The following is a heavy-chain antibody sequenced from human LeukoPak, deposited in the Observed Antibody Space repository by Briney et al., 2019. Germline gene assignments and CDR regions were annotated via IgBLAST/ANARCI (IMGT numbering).Heavy chain of an antibody. CDR2: ISYDGSNK. D-gene: IGHD1-20*01. V-gene: IGHV3-30*18. CDR3: AKDIGYNWNAQGYGMDV. Sequence: GGSLRLSCAASGFTFSSYGMHWVRQAPGKGVEWVAVISYDGSNKYYADSVKGRFTISRDNSKNTLYLQMNSLRAEDTAVYYCAKDIGYNWNAQGYGMDVWGQGTTVTVSS. J-gene: IGHJ6*02. CDR1: GFTFSSYG.